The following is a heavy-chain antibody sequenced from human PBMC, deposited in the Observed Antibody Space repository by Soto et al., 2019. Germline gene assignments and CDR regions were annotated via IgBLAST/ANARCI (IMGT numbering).Heavy chain of an antibody. CDR3: TRAVAGLDY. CDR1: GYSITSGYC. D-gene: IGHD6-19*01. CDR2: FYYGGST. J-gene: IGHJ4*02. Sequence: ETLSLTCDVSGYSITSGYCWGVVREPGGKGLEGIGSFYYGGSTFYNPSLKSRVTISVDASKNNFSLRLTSVTPADTAVYFCTRAVAGLDYWGQGTLVTVST. V-gene: IGHV4-38-2*01.